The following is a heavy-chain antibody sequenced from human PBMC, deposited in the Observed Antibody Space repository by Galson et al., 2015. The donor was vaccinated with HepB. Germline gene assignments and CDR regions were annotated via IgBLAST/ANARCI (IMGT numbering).Heavy chain of an antibody. D-gene: IGHD2-8*01. V-gene: IGHV3-33*08. Sequence: SLRLSCAASGFTFSSYSMNWVRQAPGKGLEWVAVIWYDGSNKYYADSVKGRFTISRDNSKNTLYLQMNSLRAEDTAVYYCARDNGLEDIVLMVVPDTLDYWGQGTLVTVSS. CDR3: ARDNGLEDIVLMVVPDTLDY. CDR1: GFTFSSYS. CDR2: IWYDGSNK. J-gene: IGHJ4*02.